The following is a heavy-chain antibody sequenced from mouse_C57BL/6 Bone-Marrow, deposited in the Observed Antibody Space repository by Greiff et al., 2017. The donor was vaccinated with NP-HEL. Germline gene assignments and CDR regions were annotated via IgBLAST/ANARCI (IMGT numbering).Heavy chain of an antibody. CDR1: GYTFTSYW. CDR3: ARWGGTSWFAY. CDR2: IYPSDSET. J-gene: IGHJ3*01. V-gene: IGHV1-61*01. Sequence: VQLQQSGAELVRPGSSVKLSCKASGYTFTSYWMDWVKQRPGQGLEWIGNIYPSDSETHYNQKFKDKATLTVDKSSSTAYMQLSSLTSEDSAVYYCARWGGTSWFAYWGQGTLVTVAA.